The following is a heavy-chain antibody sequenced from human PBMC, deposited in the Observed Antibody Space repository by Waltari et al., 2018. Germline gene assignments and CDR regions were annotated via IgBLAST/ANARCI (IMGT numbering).Heavy chain of an antibody. CDR1: GFMFDDYA. D-gene: IGHD3-10*01. CDR2: IGWNSGAI. CDR3: VKGGWGFGAFYEQH. Sequence: EVQLVTSGGGLVQPGRSLRLACVGSGFMFDDYAMYWVRQRPGKGLEWLSGIGWNSGAIGYADSVRGRFSTYRDNARKSLYLQMGRLRPEDTALYYCVKGGWGFGAFYEQHWGQGIQVTVSS. V-gene: IGHV3-9*01. J-gene: IGHJ4*02.